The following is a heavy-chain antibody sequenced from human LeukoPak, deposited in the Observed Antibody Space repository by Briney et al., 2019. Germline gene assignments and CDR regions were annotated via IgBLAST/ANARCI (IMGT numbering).Heavy chain of an antibody. V-gene: IGHV1-18*01. Sequence: ASVKVSCKASGYTFTSYGISWVRQAPGQGLEWMGWISAYNGNTNYAQKLQGRVTMTTDTSTSTAYMELRSLRSDDTAVCYCARDNDILTGYYGWFDPWGQGTLVTVSS. D-gene: IGHD3-9*01. J-gene: IGHJ5*02. CDR2: ISAYNGNT. CDR1: GYTFTSYG. CDR3: ARDNDILTGYYGWFDP.